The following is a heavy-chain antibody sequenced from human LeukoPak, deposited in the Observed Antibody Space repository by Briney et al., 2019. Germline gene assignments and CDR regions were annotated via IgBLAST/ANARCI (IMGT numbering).Heavy chain of an antibody. CDR3: AREPGYSSGWFDP. CDR2: IIPIFGTA. V-gene: IGHV1-69*05. J-gene: IGHJ5*02. CDR1: GGTFSSYA. Sequence: GSSVKVSCKASGGTFSSYATSWVRQAPGQGLEWMGRIIPIFGTANYAQKFQGRVTITTDESTSTAYMELSSLRSEDTAVYYCAREPGYSSGWFDPWGQGTLVTVSS. D-gene: IGHD6-19*01.